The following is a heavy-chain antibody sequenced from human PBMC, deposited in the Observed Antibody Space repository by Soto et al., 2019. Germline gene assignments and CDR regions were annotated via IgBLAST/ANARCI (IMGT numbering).Heavy chain of an antibody. Sequence: SETLSLTCAVSGGSISSSYWWNWVRQPPGKGLEWIGKIYHSGSTNYNPSLKNRVTISVDKSNNQFSLRLSSVTAADTAVYFCVTSLNYDFWRDGGRHYYFDYWGQGTLVTVSS. J-gene: IGHJ4*02. CDR1: GGSISSSYW. V-gene: IGHV4-4*02. D-gene: IGHD3-3*01. CDR3: VTSLNYDFWRDGGRHYYFDY. CDR2: IYHSGST.